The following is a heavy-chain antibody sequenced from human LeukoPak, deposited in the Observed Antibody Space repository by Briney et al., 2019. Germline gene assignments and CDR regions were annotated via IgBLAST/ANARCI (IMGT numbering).Heavy chain of an antibody. V-gene: IGHV3-48*02. CDR3: ARTKYSSSWYAGFDY. J-gene: IGHJ4*02. CDR2: ISSSSSTI. CDR1: GFTFSSYS. Sequence: PGGSLRLSCAASGFTFSSYSMNWVRQAPGKGLEWVSYISSSSSTIYYADSVKGRFTISRDNAKNSLYLQMNSLRDEDTAVYYCARTKYSSSWYAGFDYWGQGTLVTVSS. D-gene: IGHD6-13*01.